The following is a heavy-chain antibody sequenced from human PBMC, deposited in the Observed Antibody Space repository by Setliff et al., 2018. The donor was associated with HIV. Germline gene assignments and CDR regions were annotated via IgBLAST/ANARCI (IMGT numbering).Heavy chain of an antibody. CDR3: AKGASFSGSYFDY. Sequence: GGSLRLSCAASGFTFSSFAMTWVRQAPGKGLEWVSTISGSGGSPYYTDSVKGRFTISRDNSKNTLYLQMNSLRAEDTAVYYCAKGASFSGSYFDYWGQGTLVTVS. J-gene: IGHJ4*02. V-gene: IGHV3-23*01. CDR1: GFTFSSFA. D-gene: IGHD5-12*01. CDR2: ISGSGGSP.